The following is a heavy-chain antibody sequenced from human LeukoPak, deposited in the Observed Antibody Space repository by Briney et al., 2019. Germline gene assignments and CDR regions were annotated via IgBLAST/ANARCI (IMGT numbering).Heavy chain of an antibody. J-gene: IGHJ4*02. Sequence: SETLSLTCTVSGGSISSYYWSWVRQPPGKGLEWIGSIYYSGSTYYNPSLKSRVTISVDTSKNRFSLKLSSVTAADTAVYYCARRRELREGYYFDYWGQGTLVTVSS. V-gene: IGHV4-39*01. D-gene: IGHD1-26*01. CDR3: ARRRELREGYYFDY. CDR1: GGSISSYY. CDR2: IYYSGST.